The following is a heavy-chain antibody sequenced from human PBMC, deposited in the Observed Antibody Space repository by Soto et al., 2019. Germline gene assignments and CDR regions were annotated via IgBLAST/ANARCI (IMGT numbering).Heavy chain of an antibody. D-gene: IGHD6-13*01. J-gene: IGHJ4*02. Sequence: GGSLRLSCVASGFTFSSYAMTWVRQAPGKGLEWVSAISVIGGTPYYADSVKGRFTISRDNSKNTLYLQMSSLRAEDTAVYYCAKRLAAGGTDYWGQATLVTVSS. CDR3: AKRLAAGGTDY. V-gene: IGHV3-23*01. CDR1: GFTFSSYA. CDR2: ISVIGGTP.